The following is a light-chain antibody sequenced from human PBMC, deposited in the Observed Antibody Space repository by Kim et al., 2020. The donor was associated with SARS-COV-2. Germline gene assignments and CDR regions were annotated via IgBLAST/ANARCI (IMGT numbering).Light chain of an antibody. CDR1: QSLTANN. V-gene: IGKV3-20*01. Sequence: SPGEGATLSCRATQSLTANNLAWYQQKPGQAPRLLIYGASSRATGVPDRFSRSGSGTDFTLTISRLEPEDSAVYYCHQYETSLWTFGQGTKVDIK. CDR3: HQYETSLWT. CDR2: GAS. J-gene: IGKJ1*01.